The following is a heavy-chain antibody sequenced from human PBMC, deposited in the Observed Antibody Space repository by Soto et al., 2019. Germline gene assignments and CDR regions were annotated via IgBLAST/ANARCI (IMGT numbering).Heavy chain of an antibody. Sequence: PSETLSLTCTVSVASTSSYYWSWIRQPPGRGLEWIGYIYYNGNTNYNPSLKSRVSISLDTSKNQFSLKLNYVTAADTAVYYCARDRYSSSPDFDYWGQGTLVTVSS. CDR2: IYYNGNT. CDR1: VASTSSYY. D-gene: IGHD6-6*01. CDR3: ARDRYSSSPDFDY. V-gene: IGHV4-59*01. J-gene: IGHJ4*02.